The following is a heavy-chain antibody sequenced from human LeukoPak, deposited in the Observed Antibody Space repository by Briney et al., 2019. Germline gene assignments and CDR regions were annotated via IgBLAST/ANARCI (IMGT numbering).Heavy chain of an antibody. CDR1: GYSFTSYC. CDR3: GMSGDRVPLQDDVFDV. D-gene: IGHD1-26*01. Sequence: GESLKISCKVSGYSFTSYCISWVRQMPGKGLGWMGIIYPGVSGPTYSPSFQGQVTISVNKSINTAYLQWSRLQASDTAMYYCGMSGDRVPLQDDVFDVWGEGTMVTVST. J-gene: IGHJ3*01. CDR2: IYPGVSGP. V-gene: IGHV5-51*01.